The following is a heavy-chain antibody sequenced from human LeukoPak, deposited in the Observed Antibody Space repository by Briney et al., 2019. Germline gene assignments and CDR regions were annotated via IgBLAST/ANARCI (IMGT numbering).Heavy chain of an antibody. CDR1: GGSFRGYY. CDR2: INHSGST. CDR3: ARGPRIAAAGTFMDV. J-gene: IGHJ6*02. D-gene: IGHD6-13*01. V-gene: IGHV4-34*01. Sequence: SETLSLTCAVYGGSFRGYYWSWIRQPPGKGLEWIGEINHSGSTNYNPSLKSRVTISVDTSKNQFSLKLSSVTAADTAVYYCARGPRIAAAGTFMDVWGQGTTVTVSS.